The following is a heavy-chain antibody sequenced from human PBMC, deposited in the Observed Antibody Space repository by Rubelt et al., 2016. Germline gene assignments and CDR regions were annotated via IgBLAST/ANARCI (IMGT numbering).Heavy chain of an antibody. V-gene: IGHV4-59*09. D-gene: IGHD2-15*01. CDR2: VYYSGST. CDR3: ARGGGTAWYFDI. Sequence: EWIAYVYYSGSTNYNPSLKSRVTISVDTSKNQFSLKLSSVTAADTAVYYCARGGGTAWYFDIWGRGTLVTVSS. J-gene: IGHJ2*01.